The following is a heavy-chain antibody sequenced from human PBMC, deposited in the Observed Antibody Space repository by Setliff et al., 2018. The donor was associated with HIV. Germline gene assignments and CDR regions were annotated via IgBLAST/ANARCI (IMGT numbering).Heavy chain of an antibody. J-gene: IGHJ4*02. D-gene: IGHD2-21*02. CDR3: ASPTAIPH. V-gene: IGHV1-3*01. CDR2: ITPLLGTT. CDR1: GYTFTSYG. Sequence: ASVKVSCKASGYTFTSYGMNWVRQAPGQGLEWMGGITPLLGTTNYAQRFQSRVTLTRDTSASTAYMELSSLRPEDTAVYYCASPTAIPHWGQGTLVTVSS.